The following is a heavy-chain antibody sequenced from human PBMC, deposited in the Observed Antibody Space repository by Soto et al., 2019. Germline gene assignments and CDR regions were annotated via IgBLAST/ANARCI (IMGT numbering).Heavy chain of an antibody. CDR1: GGTFSSYT. Sequence: GASVKVSCKASGGTFSSYTISWVRQAPGQGLEWMGRIIPILGIANYAQKFQGRVTMTRDTSTSTVYMELSSLRSEDTAVYYCARDSWYYYDSSGSIKPVGYYGMDFWGQGTTVTVSS. CDR3: ARDSWYYYDSSGSIKPVGYYGMDF. CDR2: IIPILGIA. J-gene: IGHJ6*02. D-gene: IGHD3-22*01. V-gene: IGHV1-69*04.